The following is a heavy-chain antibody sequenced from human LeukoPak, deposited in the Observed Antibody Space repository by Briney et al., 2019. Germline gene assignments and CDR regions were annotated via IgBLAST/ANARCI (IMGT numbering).Heavy chain of an antibody. CDR2: SYSGGST. D-gene: IGHD3-16*01. J-gene: IGHJ3*02. CDR1: GFTVSSNY. CDR3: ARSGPGGLAFGI. Sequence: GGTLRLSCAASGFTVSSNYMSWVRQAPGKGLEWVSVSYSGGSTYYADSVKGRFTISRDNSKNTVYLQMNSLRAVDTAVYYCARSGPGGLAFGIWGQGTMVTVSS. V-gene: IGHV3-53*01.